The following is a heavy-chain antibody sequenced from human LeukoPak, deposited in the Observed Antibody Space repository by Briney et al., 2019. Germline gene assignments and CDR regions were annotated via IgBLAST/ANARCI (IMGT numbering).Heavy chain of an antibody. J-gene: IGHJ4*02. Sequence: PSETLPLTCTVSGGSISTYYWNWIRQPAGKGLEWIGRIYTSGSTNYNPSLKSRVTMSVDTSKNQFSLKLSSVTAADTAVYYCARSSNSPSLPNDYWGQGTLVTVSS. D-gene: IGHD6-6*01. V-gene: IGHV4-4*07. CDR2: IYTSGST. CDR1: GGSISTYY. CDR3: ARSSNSPSLPNDY.